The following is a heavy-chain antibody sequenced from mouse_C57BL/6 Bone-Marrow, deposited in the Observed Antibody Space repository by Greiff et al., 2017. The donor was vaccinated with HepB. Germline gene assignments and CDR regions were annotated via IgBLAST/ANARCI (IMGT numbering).Heavy chain of an antibody. Sequence: EVQLQESGPGLVKPSQSLSLTCSVTGYSITSGYYWNWIRQFPGNKLEWMGYISYDGSNNYNPSLKNRIPITRDTAKNQFFLKLNSVTTEDTAIYYCARKGTGRAYWGQGTRVTVSA. CDR2: ISYDGSN. J-gene: IGHJ3*01. D-gene: IGHD4-1*01. CDR3: ARKGTGRAY. CDR1: GYSITSGYY. V-gene: IGHV3-6*01.